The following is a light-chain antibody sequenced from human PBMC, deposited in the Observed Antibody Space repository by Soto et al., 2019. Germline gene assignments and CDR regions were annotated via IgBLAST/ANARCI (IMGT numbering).Light chain of an antibody. CDR3: SSYTNTNTWV. Sequence: QSALTQPASVSGSPGQSITISCTGTSSDVGGYNYVSWYQQHPGKAPKFLIYEVSNRPSGVSNRFSGSKSGNTASLTISGLQAEDEADYFCSSYTNTNTWVFGGGTKVTVL. J-gene: IGLJ3*02. CDR1: SSDVGGYNY. V-gene: IGLV2-14*01. CDR2: EVS.